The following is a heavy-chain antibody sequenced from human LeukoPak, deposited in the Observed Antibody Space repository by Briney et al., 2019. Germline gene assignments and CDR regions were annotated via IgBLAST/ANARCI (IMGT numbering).Heavy chain of an antibody. Sequence: ASVKVSCKASGYTFAAYYMHWVRQATGQGLEWMGWINPNSGGTNYAQKFQGRVTMTRDTSINTAYMELNRLTSDDTAVYYCATNFYSNSWSLTDWGQGTLVTVSS. CDR3: ATNFYSNSWSLTD. V-gene: IGHV1-2*02. CDR1: GYTFAAYY. J-gene: IGHJ4*02. CDR2: INPNSGGT. D-gene: IGHD6-13*01.